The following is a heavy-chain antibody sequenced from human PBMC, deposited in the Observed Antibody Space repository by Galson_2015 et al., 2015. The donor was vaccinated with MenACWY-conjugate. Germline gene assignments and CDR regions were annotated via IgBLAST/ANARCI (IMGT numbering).Heavy chain of an antibody. CDR1: GFTFSTYS. V-gene: IGHV3-48*02. J-gene: IGHJ3*01. D-gene: IGHD6-13*01. Sequence: SLRLSCAASGFTFSTYSMNWVRQAPGKGLEWVSYISSSSTIYYADSVKGRFTISRDNSKNSLYLQMNTLRDEDTAVYYCVKGRSSAGHSGSSFSGADAFDSWGQGTVVTVSS. CDR2: ISSSSTI. CDR3: VKGRSSAGHSGSSFSGADAFDS.